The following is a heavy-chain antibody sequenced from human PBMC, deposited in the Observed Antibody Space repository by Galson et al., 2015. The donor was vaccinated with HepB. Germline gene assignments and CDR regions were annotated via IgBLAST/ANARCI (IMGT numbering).Heavy chain of an antibody. Sequence: QSGAEVKKPGESLRISCKGSGYSFTSYWISWVRQMPGKGLEWMGRIDPSDSYTNYSPSFQGHVTISADKSISTAYLQWSSLKASDTAMYYCALRGYSSSWYEYFQHWGQGTLVTVSS. CDR3: ALRGYSSSWYEYFQH. D-gene: IGHD6-13*01. CDR1: GYSFTSYW. CDR2: IDPSDSYT. V-gene: IGHV5-10-1*01. J-gene: IGHJ1*01.